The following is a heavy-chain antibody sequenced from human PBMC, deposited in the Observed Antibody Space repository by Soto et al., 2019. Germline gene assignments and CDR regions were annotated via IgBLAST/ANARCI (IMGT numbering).Heavy chain of an antibody. D-gene: IGHD3-3*02. V-gene: IGHV4-39*01. Sequence: SETLSLTCTVSGDSIISSDFYWGWVRQPPGKGLEWIGSIFYLGSSYYNPSLKSRVAMSVDTSKNQFSLRLRSVTAADTALYFCARHSLALRKNNWFDPWGQGIMVNV. CDR2: IFYLGSS. J-gene: IGHJ5*02. CDR1: GDSIISSDFY. CDR3: ARHSLALRKNNWFDP.